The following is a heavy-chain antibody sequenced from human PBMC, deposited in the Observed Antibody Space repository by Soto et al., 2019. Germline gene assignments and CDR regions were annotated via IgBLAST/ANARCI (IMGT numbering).Heavy chain of an antibody. CDR3: ERALGELSLFEAFDI. Sequence: SVKVSCKASGYTFTGYYMHWVRQAPGQGLEWMGGIIPIFGTANYAQKFQGRVTITADESTSTAYMELSSLRSEDTAVYYCERALGELSLFEAFDIWGQGTMVTVSS. CDR1: GYTFTGYY. V-gene: IGHV1-69*13. J-gene: IGHJ3*02. D-gene: IGHD3-16*02. CDR2: IIPIFGTA.